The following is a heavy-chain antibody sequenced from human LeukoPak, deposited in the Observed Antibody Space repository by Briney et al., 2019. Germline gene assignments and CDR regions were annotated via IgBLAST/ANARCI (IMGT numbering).Heavy chain of an antibody. V-gene: IGHV3-74*01. J-gene: IGHJ4*02. D-gene: IGHD4-11*01. CDR2: ISTDASST. Sequence: GGSLRLSCAGSGFTFSSYWMHWVRQAPGKGLMWVSRISTDASSTTYADSVNGRFTISRDNAKGTLYLQMSSLRAEDTAVYYCTGHHQAYSRTYWGQGTLVTVSS. CDR1: GFTFSSYW. CDR3: TGHHQAYSRTY.